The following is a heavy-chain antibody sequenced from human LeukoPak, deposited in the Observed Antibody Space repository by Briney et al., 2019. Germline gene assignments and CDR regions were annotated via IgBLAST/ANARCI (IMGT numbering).Heavy chain of an antibody. J-gene: IGHJ4*02. Sequence: SGGSLRLSCAASGFTVITSYMSWVRQAPGKGLEWVSVIYREGTTYYADSVQGRFTISRDNSKSTLCLQMNSLRAEDTAVYYCAKQLGYCSDGSCYFPYWGQGTLVTVSS. CDR1: GFTVITSY. D-gene: IGHD2-15*01. CDR2: IYREGTT. V-gene: IGHV3-66*04. CDR3: AKQLGYCSDGSCYFPY.